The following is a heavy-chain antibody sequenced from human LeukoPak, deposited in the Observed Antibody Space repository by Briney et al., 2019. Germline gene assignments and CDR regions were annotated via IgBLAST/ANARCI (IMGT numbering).Heavy chain of an antibody. CDR2: IYSSGST. J-gene: IGHJ4*02. Sequence: SETLSLTCTVSGGSISSSSYYWGWIRQPPGKGLEWIGSIYSSGSTYYNPSLKSRVTISVDASKNQFSLRLRSVTAADTAVYYCARDSMFYYDSRSGFDYWGQGTLVTVSS. D-gene: IGHD3-22*01. CDR1: GGSISSSSYY. CDR3: ARDSMFYYDSRSGFDY. V-gene: IGHV4-39*07.